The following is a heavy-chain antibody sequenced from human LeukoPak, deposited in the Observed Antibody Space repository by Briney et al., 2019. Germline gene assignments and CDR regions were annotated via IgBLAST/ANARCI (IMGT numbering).Heavy chain of an antibody. Sequence: ASVKVSCKASGYTFTSYGISWVRQAPGQGLEWMGWISAYNGNTNYAQKLQGRVTITADKSTSTAYMELSSLRSEDTAVYYCARENILTGHDAFDIWGQGTMITVSS. CDR2: ISAYNGNT. V-gene: IGHV1-18*01. D-gene: IGHD3-9*01. CDR3: ARENILTGHDAFDI. CDR1: GYTFTSYG. J-gene: IGHJ3*02.